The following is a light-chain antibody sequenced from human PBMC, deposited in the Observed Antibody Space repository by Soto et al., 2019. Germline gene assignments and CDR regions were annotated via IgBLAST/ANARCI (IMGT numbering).Light chain of an antibody. J-gene: IGKJ4*01. CDR2: GAS. CDR3: QQYGSSLRT. Sequence: EIVLTQSPGTLSLSPGERATLSCRASQSVSSSYLAWYQQKPGQAPRLLIYGASSRATGIPDRFSGNGSGTDFTLTISRLEPEDFAVYYCQQYGSSLRTFGGGTKVDIK. CDR1: QSVSSSY. V-gene: IGKV3-20*01.